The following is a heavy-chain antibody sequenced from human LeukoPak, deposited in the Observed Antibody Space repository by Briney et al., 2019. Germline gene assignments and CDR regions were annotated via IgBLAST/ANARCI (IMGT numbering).Heavy chain of an antibody. CDR2: ISSSSYI. CDR1: GFTFSTYS. Sequence: PGRSLRLSCAASGFTFSTYSMNWVRQAPGKGLEWVSSISSSSYIYYADSMKGRFTISRDNAKNSLYLQMNSLRAEDTAMYYCARVEEAAAFNPWGQGTLVTVSS. D-gene: IGHD6-13*01. CDR3: ARVEEAAAFNP. V-gene: IGHV3-21*01. J-gene: IGHJ5*02.